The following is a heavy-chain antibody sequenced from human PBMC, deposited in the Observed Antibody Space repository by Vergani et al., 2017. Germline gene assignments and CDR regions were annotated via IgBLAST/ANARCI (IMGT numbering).Heavy chain of an antibody. Sequence: QVQLQESGPGLVKPSQTLSLTCTVSGGSISSGGYYWSWIRQHPGKGLEWIGYIYYSGSTYYNPSLKSRVTISVDTSKNQFSLKLSSVTAADTAVYYGAREGMTTVTTSAFDIWGQGTMVTVSS. J-gene: IGHJ3*02. V-gene: IGHV4-31*03. CDR1: GGSISSGGYY. CDR3: AREGMTTVTTSAFDI. CDR2: IYYSGST. D-gene: IGHD4-17*01.